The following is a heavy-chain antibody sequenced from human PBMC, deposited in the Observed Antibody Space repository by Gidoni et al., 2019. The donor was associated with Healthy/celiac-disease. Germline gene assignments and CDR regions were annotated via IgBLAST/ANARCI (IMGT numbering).Heavy chain of an antibody. V-gene: IGHV4-34*01. CDR1: GGSFSGYY. J-gene: IGHJ4*02. CDR3: ASEMGNSYDY. Sequence: QVQLQQWGAGLLKPSETLSLTCAVYGGSFSGYYWSWIRQPPGKGLEWIGEINHSGSTNYNPSLKSRVTISVDTSKNQFSLKLSSVTAADTAVYYCASEMGNSYDYWGQGTLVTVSS. CDR2: INHSGST. D-gene: IGHD1-26*01.